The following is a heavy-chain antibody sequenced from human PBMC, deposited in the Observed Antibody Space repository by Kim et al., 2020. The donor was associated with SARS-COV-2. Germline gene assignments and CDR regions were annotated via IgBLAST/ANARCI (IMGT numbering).Heavy chain of an antibody. Sequence: ASVKVSCKASGYTFTSYGISWVRQAPGQGLEWMGWISAYNGNTNYAQKLQGRVTMTTDTSTSTAYMELRSLRSDDTAVYYCARDIMVRGEERPFDYWGQGALVTVSS. CDR3: ARDIMVRGEERPFDY. CDR1: GYTFTSYG. D-gene: IGHD3-10*01. CDR2: ISAYNGNT. J-gene: IGHJ4*02. V-gene: IGHV1-18*04.